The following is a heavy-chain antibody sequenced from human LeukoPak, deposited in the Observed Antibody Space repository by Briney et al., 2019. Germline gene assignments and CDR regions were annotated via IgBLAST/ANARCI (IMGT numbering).Heavy chain of an antibody. CDR1: GGSISSYY. D-gene: IGHD3-22*01. Sequence: PSETLSLTCTVSGGSISSYYWSWIRQPPGKGLEWIGYIYYSGSTNYNPSLKSRVTISVDTSKNQFSLKLSSVTAADTAVYYCARVCPCDSSGYYHHDAFDIWGQGTMVTVSS. CDR2: IYYSGST. CDR3: ARVCPCDSSGYYHHDAFDI. V-gene: IGHV4-59*01. J-gene: IGHJ3*02.